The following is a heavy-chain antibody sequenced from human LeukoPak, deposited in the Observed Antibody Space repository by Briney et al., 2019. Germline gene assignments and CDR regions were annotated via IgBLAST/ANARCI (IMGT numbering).Heavy chain of an antibody. J-gene: IGHJ6*03. D-gene: IGHD3-22*01. Sequence: GGSLRLSCAASGFTFSSYWMSWVRQAPGKGLEWVANIKQDGSGKYYVDSVKGRFTISRDNAKNSLYLQMNSLRAEDTAVYYCARRGNYDDIGDYYMDVWGKGTTVTVSS. CDR2: IKQDGSGK. CDR3: ARRGNYDDIGDYYMDV. V-gene: IGHV3-7*01. CDR1: GFTFSSYW.